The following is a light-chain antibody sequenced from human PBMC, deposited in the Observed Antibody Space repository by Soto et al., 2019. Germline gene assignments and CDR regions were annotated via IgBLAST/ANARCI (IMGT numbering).Light chain of an antibody. CDR3: TSYVGSDIWV. CDR1: SSDVGAYKY. CDR2: EVS. J-gene: IGLJ3*02. V-gene: IGLV2-8*01. Sequence: QSALTQPPSASGSPGQSVTISCTGTSSDVGAYKYVSWYQQYPGKAPKLMIYEVSKRPSGVPDRFSGSKSGNTASLTVSGLQAEDVADYYCTSYVGSDIWVFGGGTKATVL.